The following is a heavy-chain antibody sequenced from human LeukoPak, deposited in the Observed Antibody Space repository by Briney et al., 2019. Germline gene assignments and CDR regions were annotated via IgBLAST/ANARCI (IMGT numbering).Heavy chain of an antibody. CDR1: GFTFSTYD. CDR3: AKDRETFSSYGYFDY. J-gene: IGHJ4*02. CDR2: IRYDGLKK. D-gene: IGHD2-21*01. Sequence: PGGSLRLSCATSGFTFSTYDMHWVRQAPGKGLEWVAHIRYDGLKKRYADSVRGRVTVSRGNSKNTLYLQMNSLRAEDTAVYYCAKDRETFSSYGYFDYWGRGTLVPVSS. V-gene: IGHV3-30*02.